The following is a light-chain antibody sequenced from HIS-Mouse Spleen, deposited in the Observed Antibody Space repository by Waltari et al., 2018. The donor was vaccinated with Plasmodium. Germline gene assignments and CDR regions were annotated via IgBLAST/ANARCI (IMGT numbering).Light chain of an antibody. CDR1: ALPKQA. J-gene: IGLJ1*01. CDR3: QSADSSGTYV. Sequence: SYELTQPPSVPVSPGPTARITCPGDALPKQAAYWYQQKPGQAPVLVIYKDSERPSGIPERFSGSSSGTTVTLTISGVQAEDEADYYCQSADSSGTYVFGTGTKVTVL. CDR2: KDS. V-gene: IGLV3-25*03.